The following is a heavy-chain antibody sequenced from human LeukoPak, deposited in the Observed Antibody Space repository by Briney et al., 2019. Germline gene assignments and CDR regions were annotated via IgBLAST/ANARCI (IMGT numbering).Heavy chain of an antibody. CDR1: GGSISSSSYY. CDR2: IYYSGTT. V-gene: IGHV4-39*01. J-gene: IGHJ5*02. Sequence: SETLSLTCTVSGGSISSSSYYWGWIRQPPGQGLEWIGSIYYSGTTYYNPSLKSRLTISVDTSKNQFSLKLSSVTAADTAVYYCARRGLYGSSPFDPWGQGTLVTVSS. CDR3: ARRGLYGSSPFDP. D-gene: IGHD2-2*01.